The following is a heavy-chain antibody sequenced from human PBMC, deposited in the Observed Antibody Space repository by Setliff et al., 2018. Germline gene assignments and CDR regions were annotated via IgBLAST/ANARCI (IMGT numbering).Heavy chain of an antibody. Sequence: PSETLSLTCTVSGDSISRYYWSWIRQPPGKGLEWIGYIQNGGNTKYNPSLGSRITMSVDTSKNQFSLKPSSVTAGDTAVYYCARDQYTSGWYGPPESYFDCWGPGILVTVSS. D-gene: IGHD6-19*01. J-gene: IGHJ4*01. CDR2: IQNGGNT. V-gene: IGHV4-59*01. CDR1: GDSISRYY. CDR3: ARDQYTSGWYGPPESYFDC.